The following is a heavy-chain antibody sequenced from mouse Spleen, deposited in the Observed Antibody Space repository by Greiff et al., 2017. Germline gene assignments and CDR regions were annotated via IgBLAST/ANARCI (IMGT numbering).Heavy chain of an antibody. V-gene: IGHV1-52*01. Sequence: QVQLQHPGAELVRPGSSVKLSCKASGYTFTSYWMHWVKQRPIQGLEWIGNIDPSDSETHYNQKFKDKATLTVDKSSSTAYMQLSSLTSEDSAVYYCARGATATSAWFAYWGQGTLVTVSA. D-gene: IGHD1-2*01. J-gene: IGHJ3*01. CDR2: IDPSDSET. CDR1: GYTFTSYW. CDR3: ARGATATSAWFAY.